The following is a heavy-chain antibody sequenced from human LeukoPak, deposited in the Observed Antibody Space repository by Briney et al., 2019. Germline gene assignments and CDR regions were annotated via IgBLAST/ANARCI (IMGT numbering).Heavy chain of an antibody. CDR1: EFILSSYA. Sequence: GGSLRLSCEASEFILSSYAMSWVRQAPGKGLEWVANIDQDGREKSFVDSVRGRFSISRDNAKNTLYLQMNSLRVEDTAVYYCARGRYLDWLPYFFDYWGQGTLVTVSS. CDR2: IDQDGREK. CDR3: ARGRYLDWLPYFFDY. D-gene: IGHD3-9*01. J-gene: IGHJ4*02. V-gene: IGHV3-7*01.